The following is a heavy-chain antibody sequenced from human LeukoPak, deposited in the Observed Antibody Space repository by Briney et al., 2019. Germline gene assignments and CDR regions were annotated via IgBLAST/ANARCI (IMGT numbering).Heavy chain of an antibody. Sequence: SETLSLTCAVYGGSFSGYYWSWIRQPPGKGLEWIGEINHSGSTNYNPSLKSRVTISVDTSKNQFSPKLSSVTAADTAVYYCARGRAMVLFDYWGQGTLVTVSS. CDR2: INHSGST. J-gene: IGHJ4*02. V-gene: IGHV4-34*01. CDR3: ARGRAMVLFDY. D-gene: IGHD5-18*01. CDR1: GGSFSGYY.